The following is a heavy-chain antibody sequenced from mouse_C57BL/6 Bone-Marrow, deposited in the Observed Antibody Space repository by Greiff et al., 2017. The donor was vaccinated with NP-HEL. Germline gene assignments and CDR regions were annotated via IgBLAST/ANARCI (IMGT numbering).Heavy chain of an antibody. J-gene: IGHJ3*01. V-gene: IGHV1-19*01. CDR3: ARGGYDYDEGGFAY. CDR2: INPYNGGT. D-gene: IGHD2-4*01. Sequence: VQLQQSGPVLVKPGASVKMSCKASGYTFTDYYMNWVKQSHGKSLEWIGVINPYNGGTSYNQKFKGKATLTVDKSSSTAYMELNSLTSEDSAVYYCARGGYDYDEGGFAYWGQGTLVTVSA. CDR1: GYTFTDYY.